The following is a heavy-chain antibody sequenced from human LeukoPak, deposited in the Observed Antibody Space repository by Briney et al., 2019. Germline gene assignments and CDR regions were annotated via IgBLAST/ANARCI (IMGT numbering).Heavy chain of an antibody. J-gene: IGHJ6*03. D-gene: IGHD6-13*01. CDR1: GFYFANYA. CDR2: ISGSGGST. V-gene: IGHV3-23*01. Sequence: GGSLRLSCAASGFYFANYAMSWVRQAPGKGLEWVSAISGSGGSTYYADSVKGRFTISRDNAKNSVDLQMNSLRAEDTAVYYCARSAAAGFSYYSYYSDVWGKGTTVTIFS. CDR3: ARSAAAGFSYYSYYSDV.